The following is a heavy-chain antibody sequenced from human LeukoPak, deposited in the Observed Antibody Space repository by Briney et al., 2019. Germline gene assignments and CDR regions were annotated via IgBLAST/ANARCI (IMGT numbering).Heavy chain of an antibody. CDR2: VNHSGST. CDR3: ARGEAAAGPMDYMDV. CDR1: GGSFSGYY. D-gene: IGHD6-13*01. Sequence: PSETLSLTCAVYGGSFSGYYWSWIRQPPRKGLEWIGSVNHSGSTNYNPSLKSRVTMSVDTSKNQFSLKLSSVTAADTAVYYCARGEAAAGPMDYMDVWDTGATVTVSS. V-gene: IGHV4-34*01. J-gene: IGHJ6*03.